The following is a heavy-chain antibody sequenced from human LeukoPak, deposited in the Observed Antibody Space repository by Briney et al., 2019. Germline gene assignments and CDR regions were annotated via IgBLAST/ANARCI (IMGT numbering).Heavy chain of an antibody. Sequence: PGGSLRLSCAASGFTFSSYAMHWVRQAPGKGLEWVAVISYDGSNKYYADSVKGRFTISRDNSKNTLYLQMNSLRAGDTAVYYCAREGARYYYYYGMDVWGQGTTVTVSS. CDR3: AREGARYYYYYGMDV. CDR1: GFTFSSYA. J-gene: IGHJ6*02. V-gene: IGHV3-30-3*01. CDR2: ISYDGSNK.